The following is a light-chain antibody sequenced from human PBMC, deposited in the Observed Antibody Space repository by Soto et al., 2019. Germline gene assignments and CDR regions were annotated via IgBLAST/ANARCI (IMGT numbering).Light chain of an antibody. CDR1: SSNIGSYT. CDR2: NNN. V-gene: IGLV1-44*01. Sequence: QLVLTQPPSASGTPGQRVTISCSGSSSNIGSYTVNWYQQLPGMAPKLLIYNNNQRPSGVPDRFSGSKSGTSASLAISGLQSEDEADYHCATWDDSLTGFVFGPGTKVTVL. J-gene: IGLJ1*01. CDR3: ATWDDSLTGFV.